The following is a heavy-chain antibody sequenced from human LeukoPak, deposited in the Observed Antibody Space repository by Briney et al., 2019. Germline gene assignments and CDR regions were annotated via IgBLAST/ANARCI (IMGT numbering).Heavy chain of an antibody. CDR2: IAASGVGGATI. Sequence: PGGSLRLSCAASGFTISDYYMSWIRQAPGKGLEWVSFIAASGVGGATIYYADSVKGRFTISRDNTRNSVYLQMNSLRAEDTAVYYCVGDGGVSGYDLLDYWGQGTLVTVSS. CDR1: GFTISDYY. V-gene: IGHV3-11*04. CDR3: VGDGGVSGYDLLDY. J-gene: IGHJ4*02. D-gene: IGHD5-12*01.